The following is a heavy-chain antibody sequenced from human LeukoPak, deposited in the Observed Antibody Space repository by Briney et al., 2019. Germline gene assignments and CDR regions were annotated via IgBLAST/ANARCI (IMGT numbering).Heavy chain of an antibody. CDR2: IYYSGST. Sequence: SETLSLTCTVSGGSISSHYWSWIRQPPGKGLEWIGYIYYSGSTNYNPSLKSRVTISVDTSKNQFSLKLISVTAADTAVYYCARSRWVGANGQLDVWGKGTTGTVSS. CDR1: GGSISSHY. D-gene: IGHD1-26*01. V-gene: IGHV4-59*11. CDR3: ARSRWVGANGQLDV. J-gene: IGHJ6*04.